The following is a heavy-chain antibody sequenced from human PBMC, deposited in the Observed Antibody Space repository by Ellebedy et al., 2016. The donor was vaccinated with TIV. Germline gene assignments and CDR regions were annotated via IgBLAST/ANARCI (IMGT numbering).Heavy chain of an antibody. CDR2: ISSSSSTI. Sequence: GESLKISCAASGFAFSSYSMNWVRQAPGKGLEWVSYISSSSSTIYYAESVKGRFTISRDNAKNSLYLQMNSLRDEDTAVYYCANGGEGGSYPDYYYYGMDVWGQGTTVTVSS. D-gene: IGHD1-26*01. J-gene: IGHJ6*02. V-gene: IGHV3-48*02. CDR3: ANGGEGGSYPDYYYYGMDV. CDR1: GFAFSSYS.